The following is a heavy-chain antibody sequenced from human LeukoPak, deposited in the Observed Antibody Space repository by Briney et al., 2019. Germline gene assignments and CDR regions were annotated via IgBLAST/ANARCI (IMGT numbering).Heavy chain of an antibody. CDR1: GFTFSSYA. Sequence: RSGGSLRLSCAASGFTFSSYAMSWVRQAPGKGLEWVSAISGSGGSTYYADSVKGRFTISRDNSKNTLYLQMNSLRAEDTAVYYCAKDSPRITMVRGVIDFDYWGQGTLVTVSS. CDR3: AKDSPRITMVRGVIDFDY. V-gene: IGHV3-23*01. CDR2: ISGSGGST. D-gene: IGHD3-10*01. J-gene: IGHJ4*02.